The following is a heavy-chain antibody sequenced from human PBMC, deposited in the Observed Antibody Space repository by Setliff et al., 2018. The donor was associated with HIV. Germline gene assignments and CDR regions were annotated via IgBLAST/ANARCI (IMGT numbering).Heavy chain of an antibody. V-gene: IGHV4-38-2*01. CDR3: ARHETTVTLANWFDP. CDR2: ISHGGST. Sequence: PSETLSLTCAVSDYSVRSGFYWGWIRQPPGKGLEWIGSISHGGSTYYNPSLHSRVTISVDTSKNQFSLTLSSVTAADTAVYHCARHETTVTLANWFDPWGQGTLVTVS. J-gene: IGHJ5*02. D-gene: IGHD4-17*01. CDR1: DYSVRSGFY.